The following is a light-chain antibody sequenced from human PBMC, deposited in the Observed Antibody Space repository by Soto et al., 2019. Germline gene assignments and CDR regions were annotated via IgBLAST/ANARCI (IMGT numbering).Light chain of an antibody. J-gene: IGKJ1*01. CDR2: DAS. CDR3: QQYNSYSQT. V-gene: IGKV1-5*01. CDR1: QSIGSW. Sequence: DIQMTQSPSTLSASVGDRVTITCRASQSIGSWLAWYQQKPGKAPKLLIYDASSLESGVPSRFSGSGSGKEFTLTISSLKPDDFATYYCQQYNSYSQTLGQGTKVDIK.